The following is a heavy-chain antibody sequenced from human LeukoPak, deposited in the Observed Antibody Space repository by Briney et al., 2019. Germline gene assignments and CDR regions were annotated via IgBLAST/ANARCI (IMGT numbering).Heavy chain of an antibody. CDR3: VRYSSSYFDY. CDR2: IYYSGST. J-gene: IGHJ4*02. V-gene: IGHV4-59*01. CDR1: GGSISSYY. D-gene: IGHD6-6*01. Sequence: SETLSLTCTVSGGSISSYYWSWIRQPPGKGLEWIGYIYYSGSTYYNPSLKSRVTISVDTSKNQFSLKLSSVTAADTAVYYCVRYSSSYFDYWGQGTLVTVSS.